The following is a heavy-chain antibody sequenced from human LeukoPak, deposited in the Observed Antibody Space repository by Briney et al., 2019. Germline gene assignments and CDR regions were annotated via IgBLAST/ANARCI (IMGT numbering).Heavy chain of an antibody. V-gene: IGHV4-34*01. CDR1: GGSFSRYY. CDR3: ARHGYYDSSGYHYYYYYMDV. Sequence: SETLSLTCAVYGGSFSRYYWSWIRQPPGKGLEWIGEINHSGSTNYNPSLKSRVTISVDTSKNQFSLKLSSVTAADTAVYYCARHGYYDSSGYHYYYYYMDVWGKGTTVTVSS. D-gene: IGHD3-22*01. CDR2: INHSGST. J-gene: IGHJ6*03.